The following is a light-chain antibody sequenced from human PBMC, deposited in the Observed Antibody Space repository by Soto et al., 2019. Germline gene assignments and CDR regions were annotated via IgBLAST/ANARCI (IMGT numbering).Light chain of an antibody. CDR1: QSVSSN. V-gene: IGKV3-15*01. CDR2: GAS. J-gene: IGKJ2*01. Sequence: EIVMTQSPATLSVSPGERVTLSCRASQSVSSNLAWYQQKPGQTPRLLIYGASTRATGVPARFSGSGSGTEVTLTISSVQSADFGVYYCQRYNYCRQSTFGQGTKLEIK. CDR3: QRYNYCRQST.